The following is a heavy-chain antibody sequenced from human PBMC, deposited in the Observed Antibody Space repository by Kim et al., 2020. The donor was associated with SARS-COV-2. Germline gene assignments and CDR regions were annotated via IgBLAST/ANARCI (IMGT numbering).Heavy chain of an antibody. CDR3: TRDVFDGYWN. CDR1: GFSVSSKY. J-gene: IGHJ4*02. D-gene: IGHD1-1*01. Sequence: GGSLRLSCAASGFSVSSKYMTWVRQAPGKGLEWVSVIYVDGSTYYAASVMGRFTISRDNSKNILYLQMNSLRAEDTAVYYCTRDVFDGYWNWGQGTLVTVSS. V-gene: IGHV3-53*01. CDR2: IYVDGST.